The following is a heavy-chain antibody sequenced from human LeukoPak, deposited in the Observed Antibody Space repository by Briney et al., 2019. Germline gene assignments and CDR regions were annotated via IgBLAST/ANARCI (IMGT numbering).Heavy chain of an antibody. Sequence: GGSLRLSCAASGFTFSDYYMSWIRQAPGKGLEWVSYISSSGSTIYYADSVKGRFTISRDNAKNSLYLQMNSLRDEDTTVYYCARGAARMVEMGTIISFEYWGQGTLVTVSS. D-gene: IGHD5-24*01. J-gene: IGHJ4*02. CDR1: GFTFSDYY. CDR2: ISSSGSTI. CDR3: ARGAARMVEMGTIISFEY. V-gene: IGHV3-11*04.